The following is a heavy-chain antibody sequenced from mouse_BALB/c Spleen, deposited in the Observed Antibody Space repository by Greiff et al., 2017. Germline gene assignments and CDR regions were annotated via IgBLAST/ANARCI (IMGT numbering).Heavy chain of an antibody. V-gene: IGHV1-9*01. CDR3: ARSFYYGSPYYFDY. D-gene: IGHD1-1*01. CDR2: ILPGSGST. Sequence: QVQLKQSGAELMKPGASVKISCKATGYTFSSYWIEWVKQRPGHGLEWIGEILPGSGSTNYNEKFKGKATFTADTSSNTAYMQLSSLTSEDSAVYYCARSFYYGSPYYFDYWGQGTTLTVSS. CDR1: GYTFSSYW. J-gene: IGHJ2*01.